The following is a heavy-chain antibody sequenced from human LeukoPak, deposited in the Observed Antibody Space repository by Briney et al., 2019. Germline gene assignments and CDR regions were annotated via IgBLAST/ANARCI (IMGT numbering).Heavy chain of an antibody. CDR3: ARRRRGYSGYEDAFDI. J-gene: IGHJ3*02. D-gene: IGHD5-12*01. Sequence: SETLSLTCTVSGGSISSYYWSWIRQPPGKGLECIGYIYNSGSTNYNPSLKSRVTISVDTSKNQFSLKLSSVTAADTAVYYCARRRRGYSGYEDAFDIWGQGTMVTAPS. V-gene: IGHV4-59*08. CDR1: GGSISSYY. CDR2: IYNSGST.